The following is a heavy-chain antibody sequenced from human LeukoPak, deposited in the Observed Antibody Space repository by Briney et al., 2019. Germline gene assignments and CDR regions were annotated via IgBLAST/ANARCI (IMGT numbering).Heavy chain of an antibody. Sequence: GGSLRLSCAASGFTFSSYAMSWVRQAPGKGLEWVSTISGNGGRTYYADSVKGRFTISRDNSKNTLYLQMNSLRAEDTAVYYCAKGEHYYDSSGYYPTYYYYGMDVWGQGTTVTVSS. D-gene: IGHD3-22*01. V-gene: IGHV3-23*01. CDR2: ISGNGGRT. J-gene: IGHJ6*02. CDR3: AKGEHYYDSSGYYPTYYYYGMDV. CDR1: GFTFSSYA.